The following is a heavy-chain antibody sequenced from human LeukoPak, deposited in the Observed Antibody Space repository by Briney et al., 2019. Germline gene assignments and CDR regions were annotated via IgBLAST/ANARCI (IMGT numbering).Heavy chain of an antibody. CDR1: GYTFTGYY. V-gene: IGHV1-2*02. Sequence: ASVKVSCEASGYTFTGYYMHWVRQAPGQGLEWMGWINPNSGGTNYAQKFQGRVTMTRDTSISTAYMELSRLRSDDTAVYYCARVARRTIAARAIDPWGQGTLVTVSS. J-gene: IGHJ5*02. CDR3: ARVARRTIAARAIDP. D-gene: IGHD6-6*01. CDR2: INPNSGGT.